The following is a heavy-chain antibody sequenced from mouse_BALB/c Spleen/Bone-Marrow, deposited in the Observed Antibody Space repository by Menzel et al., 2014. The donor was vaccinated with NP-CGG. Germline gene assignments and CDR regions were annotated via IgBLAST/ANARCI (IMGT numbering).Heavy chain of an antibody. CDR1: GFNIKDYY. V-gene: IGHV14-4*02. CDR2: IDPENGDT. Sequence: EVQLQQSGAELVRSGASVKLSCTASGFNIKDYYMHWVKPRPEQGLEWIGWIDPENGDTEYAPKFQGKATMTADTSSNTAYLQLSSLTSEDTAVYCCNAREAMDYWGQGTSVTVSS. CDR3: NAREAMDY. J-gene: IGHJ4*01.